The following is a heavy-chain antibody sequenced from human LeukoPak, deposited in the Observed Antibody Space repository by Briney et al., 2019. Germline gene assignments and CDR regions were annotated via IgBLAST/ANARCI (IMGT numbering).Heavy chain of an antibody. Sequence: KASETLSLTCTVSGGSISSYYWSWIRQPPGKGLEWIGYIYYSGSTNYNPSLKSRVTISVDTSKNQFSLKLSSVTAADTAVYYCAGYRLLYSSSWRDLNFDYWGQGTLVTVSS. J-gene: IGHJ4*02. D-gene: IGHD6-13*01. CDR3: AGYRLLYSSSWRDLNFDY. CDR2: IYYSGST. V-gene: IGHV4-59*01. CDR1: GGSISSYY.